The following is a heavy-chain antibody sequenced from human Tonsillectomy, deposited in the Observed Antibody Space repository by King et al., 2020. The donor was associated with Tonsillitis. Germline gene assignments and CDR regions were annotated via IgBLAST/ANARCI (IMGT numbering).Heavy chain of an antibody. J-gene: IGHJ6*03. CDR1: GGSISSYY. CDR2: LYTSGST. CDR3: ARDPTNYVILTCYDYSYYMDV. Sequence: QLQESGPGLVKPSETLSLTCTVSGGSISSYYWSWIRQPAGKGLEWIGRLYTSGSTNYNPSLKSRGTMSVDTSKNQSSLKLSSVTAADTAVYYCARDPTNYVILTCYDYSYYMDVCGKGTTVTVSS. D-gene: IGHD3-9*01. V-gene: IGHV4-4*07.